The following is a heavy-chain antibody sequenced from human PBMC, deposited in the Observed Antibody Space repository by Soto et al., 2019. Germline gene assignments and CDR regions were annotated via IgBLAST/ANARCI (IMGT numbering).Heavy chain of an antibody. V-gene: IGHV3-53*01. Sequence: GGSLRLSCAASGFSVRSSHMNWVSKAPGKGLEWVSVIYSGGNTYYAGSVKGRFTISRDNSKNTLYLQMNSLRGEDTAMYYCARLFPYDPGSYSFRYNWFDPWGQGTLVTVS. CDR2: IYSGGNT. J-gene: IGHJ5*02. CDR3: ARLFPYDPGSYSFRYNWFDP. CDR1: GFSVRSSH. D-gene: IGHD3-10*01.